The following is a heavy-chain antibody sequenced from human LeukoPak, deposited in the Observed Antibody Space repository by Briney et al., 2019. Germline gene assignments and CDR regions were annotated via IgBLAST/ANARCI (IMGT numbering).Heavy chain of an antibody. Sequence: ASVKVSCKVSGYTLTELSMHWVRQAPGKGLEWRGGFDPEDGETIYAQKFQGRVTMTEDTSTDTAYMELSSLRSEDTAVYYCATYHSYYDSSGALDYWGQGTLVTVSS. J-gene: IGHJ4*02. CDR3: ATYHSYYDSSGALDY. D-gene: IGHD3-22*01. CDR2: FDPEDGET. V-gene: IGHV1-24*01. CDR1: GYTLTELS.